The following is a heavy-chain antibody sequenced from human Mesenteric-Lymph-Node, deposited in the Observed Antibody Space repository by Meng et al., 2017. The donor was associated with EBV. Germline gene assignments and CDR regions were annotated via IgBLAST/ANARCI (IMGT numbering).Heavy chain of an antibody. CDR1: CFSLTPSGVG. Sequence: PWNESRPPLVQPPPTLTLACTFSCFSLTPSGVGVACIRQPPGTALEWLALIYWDDDKRYSPSLKTRLTITKDTSENQVVLTMTNMDPVDAATYYCAHRTSNCFDPWGQGTLVTVSS. CDR2: IYWDDDK. J-gene: IGHJ5*02. V-gene: IGHV2-5*02. CDR3: AHRTSNCFDP.